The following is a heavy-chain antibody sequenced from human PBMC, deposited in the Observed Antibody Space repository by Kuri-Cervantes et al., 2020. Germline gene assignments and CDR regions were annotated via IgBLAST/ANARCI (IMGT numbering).Heavy chain of an antibody. CDR2: INHSGST. J-gene: IGHJ4*02. V-gene: IGHV4-34*01. CDR1: GFTFSDYY. D-gene: IGHD7-27*01. CDR3: AREPNWGSGY. Sequence: ESLKISCAASGFTFSDYYMSWIRQAPGKGLEWIGEINHSGSTNYNPSLKSRVTISVDTSKNQFSLKLSSVTAADTAVYYCAREPNWGSGYWGQGTLVTVSS.